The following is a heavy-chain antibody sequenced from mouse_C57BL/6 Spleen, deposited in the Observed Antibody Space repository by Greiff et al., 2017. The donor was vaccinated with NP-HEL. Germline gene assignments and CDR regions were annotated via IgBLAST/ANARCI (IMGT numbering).Heavy chain of an antibody. CDR2: ISSGSSTI. Sequence: EVQVVESGGGLVKPGGSLKLSCAASGFTFSDYGMHWVRQAPEKGLEWVAYISSGSSTIYYADTVKGRFTISRDNAKNTLFMQMTSLRSEDTAVYYCARKGYGSNYAMDYWGQGTSVTVSS. V-gene: IGHV5-17*01. J-gene: IGHJ4*01. CDR3: ARKGYGSNYAMDY. D-gene: IGHD1-1*01. CDR1: GFTFSDYG.